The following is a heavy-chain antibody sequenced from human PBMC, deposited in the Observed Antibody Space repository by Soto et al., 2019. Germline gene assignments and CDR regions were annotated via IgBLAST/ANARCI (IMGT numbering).Heavy chain of an antibody. CDR2: IYYTGST. CDR3: ARASSCAYDSCAFDP. CDR1: GGSISTYY. J-gene: IGHJ5*02. V-gene: IGHV4-59*01. Sequence: QVQLQESGPGLVKPSETLSLTCTVSGGSISTYYWSWIRQPPGKGLEWIGFIYYTGSTNYNPSLKRRVTLSLDTSKNQFSLKLSSVTAADTAVYYCARASSCAYDSCAFDPWGQGTLVTVSS. D-gene: IGHD3-16*01.